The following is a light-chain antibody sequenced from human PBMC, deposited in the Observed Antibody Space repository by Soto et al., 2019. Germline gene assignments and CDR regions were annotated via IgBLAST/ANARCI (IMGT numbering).Light chain of an antibody. V-gene: IGKV1-5*03. Sequence: IQMTQSPSTLSASVGDRVAISCRASQSISSRLAWYQQKAGKAPKLLIYKASGLQSGVPSRFSGSGPGTEFTLIISSLQPDDFATYYCQQYARNPLTFGGGTKVDIK. CDR2: KAS. J-gene: IGKJ4*01. CDR3: QQYARNPLT. CDR1: QSISSR.